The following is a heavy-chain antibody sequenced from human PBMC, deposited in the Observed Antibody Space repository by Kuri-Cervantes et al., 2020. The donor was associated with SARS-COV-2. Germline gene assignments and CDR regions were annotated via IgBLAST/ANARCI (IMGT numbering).Heavy chain of an antibody. CDR2: ISYDGNNE. Sequence: GESLKIYCAASGFTFSTYAITWVRRAPGKGLELVAVISYDGNNEYYAESVRGRFTISRDNSKNALYLQTNSLRAEDTAVYYCARSHAVGKTSYFALDVWGQGTTVTVSS. D-gene: IGHD7-27*01. J-gene: IGHJ6*02. V-gene: IGHV3-30-3*01. CDR1: GFTFSTYA. CDR3: ARSHAVGKTSYFALDV.